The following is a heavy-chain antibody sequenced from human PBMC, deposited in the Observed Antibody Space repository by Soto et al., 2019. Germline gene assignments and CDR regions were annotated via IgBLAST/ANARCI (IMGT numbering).Heavy chain of an antibody. V-gene: IGHV4-30-2*01. D-gene: IGHD6-19*01. CDR3: ARAGGLGAVAVAY. J-gene: IGHJ4*02. CDR1: GGSISSGGYP. CDR2: IDNSGST. Sequence: QLQLQESGSGLVKPSPTLSLTCAVSGGSISSGGYPGSWIRQPPGQGLEWIGYIDNSGSTYYNPSLKSRVPISVDRSKTQFALTLRSVTAADRAVYYCARAGGLGAVAVAYWGQGTLVTVSS.